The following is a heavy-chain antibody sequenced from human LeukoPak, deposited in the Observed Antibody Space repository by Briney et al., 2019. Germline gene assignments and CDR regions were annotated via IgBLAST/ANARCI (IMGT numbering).Heavy chain of an antibody. D-gene: IGHD2-2*01. CDR2: IIPIFGTA. J-gene: IGHJ5*02. V-gene: IGHV1-69*05. CDR3: ARMGPAAIVYWFDP. Sequence: VKVSCKASGGTFSSYAISWVRQAPGQGLEWMGRIIPIFGTANYAQKFQGRVTITTDESTSTAYMELSSLRSEDTTVYYCARMGPAAIVYWFDPWGQGTLVTVSS. CDR1: GGTFSSYA.